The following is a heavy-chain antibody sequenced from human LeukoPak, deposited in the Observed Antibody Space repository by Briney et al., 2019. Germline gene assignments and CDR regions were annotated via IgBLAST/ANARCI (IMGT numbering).Heavy chain of an antibody. CDR3: ARLARRYDILTGYPPYYYYYYMDV. Sequence: PSETLSLTCAVYGGSFSGYYWNWIRQPPGKGLEWIGEINHSGSTNYNPSLKSRVTISVDTSKNQFSLKLSSVTAADTAVYYCARLARRYDILTGYPPYYYYYYMDVWGKGTTVTISS. CDR1: GGSFSGYY. D-gene: IGHD3-9*01. J-gene: IGHJ6*03. V-gene: IGHV4-34*01. CDR2: INHSGST.